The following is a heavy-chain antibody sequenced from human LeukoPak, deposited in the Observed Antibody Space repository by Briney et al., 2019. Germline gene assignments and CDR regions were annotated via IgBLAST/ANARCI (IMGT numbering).Heavy chain of an antibody. V-gene: IGHV3-30*02. D-gene: IGHD3-10*01. J-gene: IGHJ6*03. CDR1: GLTFSRYG. Sequence: GGSLRLSCAASGLTFSRYGMHWVRQAPGKGLEWVAVIWYGGSNKYYADSVKGRFTISRDNSKNTLYLQMNSLRAEDTAVYYCAKWNSGSGSYPLWYMDVWGKGTTVTVSS. CDR3: AKWNSGSGSYPLWYMDV. CDR2: IWYGGSNK.